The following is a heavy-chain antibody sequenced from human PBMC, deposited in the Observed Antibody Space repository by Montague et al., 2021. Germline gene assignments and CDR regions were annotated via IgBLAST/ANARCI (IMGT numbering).Heavy chain of an antibody. J-gene: IGHJ4*02. V-gene: IGHV3-11*06. CDR2: IGTSSSFT. D-gene: IGHD6-13*01. Sequence: SLRLFCAASGFTFNNYFMSWFRQAPGKGLEWVSYIGTSSSFTRYADSVKGRFTISRDNAMNSLYLQMTAVRGEDTAVYYCARVGLTVAAGMIDYWGQGTLVTVSS. CDR1: GFTFNNYF. CDR3: ARVGLTVAAGMIDY.